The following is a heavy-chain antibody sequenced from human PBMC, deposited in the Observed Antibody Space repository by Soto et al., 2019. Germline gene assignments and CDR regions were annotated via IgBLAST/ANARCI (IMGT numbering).Heavy chain of an antibody. J-gene: IGHJ4*02. CDR3: AKDARLRYFDWPTAQSGFDY. CDR2: ISGSGGST. D-gene: IGHD3-9*01. V-gene: IGHV3-23*01. Sequence: GGSLRLSCAASGFTFSSYAMSWVRQAPGKGLEWVSAISGSGGSTYYADSVKGRFTISRDNSKNTRYLQMNSLRAEDTAVYYCAKDARLRYFDWPTAQSGFDYWGQGTLVTVSS. CDR1: GFTFSSYA.